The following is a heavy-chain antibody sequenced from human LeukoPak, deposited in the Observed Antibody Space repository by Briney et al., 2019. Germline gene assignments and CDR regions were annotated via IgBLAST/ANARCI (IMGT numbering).Heavy chain of an antibody. J-gene: IGHJ3*02. CDR2: ISGSSGST. D-gene: IGHD3-22*01. Sequence: PGGSLRLSCAASGFTFSSSAMSWVRQAPGKGLEWVSTISGSSGSTYYADSVKGRFTISRDNSKNTLYLQMNSLGAEDTAVYYCAKARLVVSSPSDAFDIWGQGTMVTASS. CDR1: GFTFSSSA. V-gene: IGHV3-23*01. CDR3: AKARLVVSSPSDAFDI.